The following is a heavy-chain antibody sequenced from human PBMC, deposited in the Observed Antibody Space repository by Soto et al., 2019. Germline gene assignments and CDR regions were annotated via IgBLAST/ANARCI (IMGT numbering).Heavy chain of an antibody. CDR2: IYWDGDN. V-gene: IGHV2-5*02. J-gene: IGHJ4*02. Sequence: SLPTLVNHTDTLTMTCTLSGFSLNSTGVGVGWIRQPPGKALEWLALIYWDGDNRFRPSLRSRLNVTKDASKNQVVLLMTHPDPADTATYFCVHLPAQGLLGFDNWGQGVLVTGSS. CDR3: VHLPAQGLLGFDN. CDR1: GFSLNSTGVG. D-gene: IGHD1-26*01.